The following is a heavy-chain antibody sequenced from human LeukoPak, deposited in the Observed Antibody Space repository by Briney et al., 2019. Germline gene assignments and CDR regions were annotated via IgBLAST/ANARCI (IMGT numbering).Heavy chain of an antibody. CDR3: VKVLVTYTVDV. D-gene: IGHD2/OR15-2a*01. J-gene: IGHJ6*02. CDR1: GFTFRRYG. V-gene: IGHV3-7*04. CDR2: MNQDGSEK. Sequence: GGSLRLSCAASGFTFRRYGMSWVRQAPGKGLEWVANMNQDGSEKHCVDSVKGRFTISRDNAKNSLYLQMNSLRAEDTAVYYCVKVLVTYTVDVWGQGTTVTVSS.